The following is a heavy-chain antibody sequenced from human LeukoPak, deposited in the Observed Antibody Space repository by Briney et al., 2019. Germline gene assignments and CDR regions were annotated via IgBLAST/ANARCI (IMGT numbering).Heavy chain of an antibody. J-gene: IGHJ3*02. D-gene: IGHD1-20*01. CDR2: INSDGSST. CDR1: GFTFSSYW. Sequence: PGGSLRLSCAASGFTFSSYWMHWVRQAPGKGLVWVSRINSDGSSTSYADSVKGRFTISRDNAKNTLYLQMNGLRAEDTAVYYCARGSDNWNPRDAFDIWGQGTMVTVSS. V-gene: IGHV3-74*01. CDR3: ARGSDNWNPRDAFDI.